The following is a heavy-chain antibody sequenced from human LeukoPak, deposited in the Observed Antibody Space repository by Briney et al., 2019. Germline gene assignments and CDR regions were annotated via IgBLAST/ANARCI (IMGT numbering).Heavy chain of an antibody. V-gene: IGHV3-23*01. CDR1: GFTFSSYA. CDR2: ISGSGGST. J-gene: IGHJ5*02. D-gene: IGHD6-19*01. CDR3: AKDPYSSGWYFWFDP. Sequence: GGSLRLSCAASGFTFSSYAMSWVRQAPGKGLEWVSAISGSGGSTYYADSVKGPFTISRDNSKNTLYLQMNSLRAEDTAVYYCAKDPYSSGWYFWFDPWGQGTLVTVSS.